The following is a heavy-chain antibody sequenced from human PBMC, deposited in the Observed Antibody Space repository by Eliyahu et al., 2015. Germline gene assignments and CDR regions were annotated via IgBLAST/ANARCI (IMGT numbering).Heavy chain of an antibody. J-gene: IGHJ4*02. CDR3: AKGFSYNFLATFDY. CDR2: INTSGGSA. V-gene: IGHV3-23*01. D-gene: IGHD3-3*01. Sequence: TFSNYVMRWIRQAPGKGLEWVSDINTSGGSAYYADSVKGRFSISRDNSKNTLYLQMNNVRAEDTAVYYCAKGFSYNFLATFDYCGQGTLVTVSS. CDR1: TFSNYV.